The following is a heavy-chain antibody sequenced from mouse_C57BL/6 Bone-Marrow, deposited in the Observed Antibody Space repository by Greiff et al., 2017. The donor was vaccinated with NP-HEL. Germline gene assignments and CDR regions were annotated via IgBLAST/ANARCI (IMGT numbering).Heavy chain of an antibody. CDR2: ISAGGST. V-gene: IGHV3-4*01. Sequence: EVQLQQSGPALVKPSQTVSLTCTVTGYSITNGNHWWNWIRPVSGSKLEWIGYISAGGSTDSNPSLKSRISITRDTSKNQLFLQLNSVTTEDIATYDCARSGLRHWYFDVWGTGTTVTVSS. J-gene: IGHJ1*03. D-gene: IGHD1-2*01. CDR3: ARSGLRHWYFDV. CDR1: GYSITNGNHW.